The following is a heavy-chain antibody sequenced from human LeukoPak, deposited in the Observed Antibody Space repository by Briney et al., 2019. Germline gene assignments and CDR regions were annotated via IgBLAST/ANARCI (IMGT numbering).Heavy chain of an antibody. V-gene: IGHV3-23*01. CDR1: GFTFSSSA. Sequence: PGGSLRLSCAASGFTFSSSAMSWVRQAPGKGLEWVSSISGTGGTTYYVDSVKGRFACSRVNSKNTLYLQMNSLRAEDTAVYYCARISYSGSFFDYWGQGTLVTVSS. D-gene: IGHD1-26*01. CDR2: ISGTGGTT. J-gene: IGHJ4*02. CDR3: ARISYSGSFFDY.